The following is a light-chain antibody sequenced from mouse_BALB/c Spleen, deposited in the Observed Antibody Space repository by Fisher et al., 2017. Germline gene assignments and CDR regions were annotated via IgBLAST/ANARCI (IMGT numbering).Light chain of an antibody. CDR1: SSVSY. CDR2: DTS. CDR3: QQRSSYPYT. J-gene: IGKJ2*01. V-gene: IGKV4-59*01. Sequence: IVMTQSPAIMSASPGEKVTITCSASSSVSYMHWYQQKSGTSPKRWIYDTSNLASGVPARFSGSGSGTSYSLTISRMEAEDAATYYCQQRSSYPYTFGGGTKLEIK.